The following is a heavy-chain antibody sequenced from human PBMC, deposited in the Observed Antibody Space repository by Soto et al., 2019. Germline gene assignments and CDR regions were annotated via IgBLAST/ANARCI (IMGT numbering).Heavy chain of an antibody. J-gene: IGHJ4*02. Sequence: QVQLQQWGAGLLKPSETLSLTCAVYGGSFRGYYWSWIRQPPGKGLEWIGEINHRGSTNYNPSLKSRVTISVDTSQNQFSLKLSSVTAADTAVYYCARAPPDGDYVSWGQGTLVTVSS. CDR2: INHRGST. V-gene: IGHV4-34*01. CDR3: ARAPPDGDYVS. D-gene: IGHD4-17*01. CDR1: GGSFRGYY.